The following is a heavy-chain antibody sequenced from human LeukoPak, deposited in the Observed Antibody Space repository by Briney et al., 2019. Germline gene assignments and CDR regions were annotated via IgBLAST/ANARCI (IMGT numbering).Heavy chain of an antibody. Sequence: GGSLRLSCAASGFTFSSYEMHWVRQPPGKGLEWVSYISSSDSTIYYADSVKGRFTISRDNSKNTLYLQMNSLRAEDTAVYYCAKDLTYYYDSLAAFDIWGQGTMVTVSS. D-gene: IGHD3-22*01. J-gene: IGHJ3*02. CDR3: AKDLTYYYDSLAAFDI. V-gene: IGHV3-48*03. CDR1: GFTFSSYE. CDR2: ISSSDSTI.